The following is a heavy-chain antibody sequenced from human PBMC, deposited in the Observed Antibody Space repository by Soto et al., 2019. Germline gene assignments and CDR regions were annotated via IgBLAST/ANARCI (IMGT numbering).Heavy chain of an antibody. V-gene: IGHV1-69*06. D-gene: IGHD3-10*01. CDR2: IIPMFDTP. CDR1: GGTFNTYA. J-gene: IGHJ4*02. Sequence: QVQLVQSETEVKKPGSAVKVSCKASGGTFNTYAMNWVRQSPGQGLEWMGGIIPMFDTPRYAQKFQGRVTITVDKSTTTDYKALSSLRSEDTAVYDCTGSIGSVGVSGGFDYWGQGPLVTVSA. CDR3: TGSIGSVGVSGGFDY.